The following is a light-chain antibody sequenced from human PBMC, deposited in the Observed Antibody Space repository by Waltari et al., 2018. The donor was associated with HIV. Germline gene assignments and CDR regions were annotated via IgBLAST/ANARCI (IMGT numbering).Light chain of an antibody. CDR3: HQYNNWPPVT. CDR2: GAS. Sequence: EVVMTQSPATLSVSPGERATLSCRASQGVGSNLAWYQQKPGQAPRPLSYGASTRATGVPARFTGSGSGKEFTLTISSLQSEDCAVYYCHQYNNWPPVTFGGGTKVEIK. V-gene: IGKV3-15*01. J-gene: IGKJ4*02. CDR1: QGVGSN.